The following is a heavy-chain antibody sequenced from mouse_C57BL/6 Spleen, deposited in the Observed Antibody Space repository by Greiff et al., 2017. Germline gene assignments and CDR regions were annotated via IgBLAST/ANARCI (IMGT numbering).Heavy chain of an antibody. Sequence: VKLQQSGAELVRPGTSVKMSCKASGYTFTNYWLGWAKQRPGHGLEWIGDIYPGGGYTNYNEKFKGKATLTADKSSSTAYMQFSSLTSEDSAIYYCASGGGYEGFAYWGQGTLVTVSA. J-gene: IGHJ3*01. CDR1: GYTFTNYW. CDR2: IYPGGGYT. CDR3: ASGGGYEGFAY. V-gene: IGHV1-63*01. D-gene: IGHD2-2*01.